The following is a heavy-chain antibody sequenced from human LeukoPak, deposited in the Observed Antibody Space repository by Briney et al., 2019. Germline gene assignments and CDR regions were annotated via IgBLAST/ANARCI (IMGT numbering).Heavy chain of an antibody. CDR3: ARGGTRGYSPVDY. J-gene: IGHJ4*02. D-gene: IGHD5-18*01. CDR1: GFTFSSFW. Sequence: GGSLRLSCAASGFTFSSFWMNWVRQAPGKGLEWVANIKQDGSERNYVDSVKGRSTISRDNAKNSLFLQMNSLRVEDTAVYYCARGGTRGYSPVDYWGQGILVTVSS. CDR2: IKQDGSER. V-gene: IGHV3-7*03.